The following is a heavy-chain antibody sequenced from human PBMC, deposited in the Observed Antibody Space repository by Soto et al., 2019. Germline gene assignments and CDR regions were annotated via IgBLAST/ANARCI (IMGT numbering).Heavy chain of an antibody. CDR1: GFTFSSYG. CDR2: IWYDGSNK. J-gene: IGHJ4*02. D-gene: IGHD3-16*01. V-gene: IGHV3-33*01. CDR3: ARRGMYGDFDY. Sequence: QVQLVESGGGVVQPGRSLRLSCAASGFTFSSYGMHWVRQAPGKGLEWVAVIWYDGSNKYYADSVKGRFTISRDNSKNTLYLQMNSLRAEDTAVYYCARRGMYGDFDYWGQGTLVTVSS.